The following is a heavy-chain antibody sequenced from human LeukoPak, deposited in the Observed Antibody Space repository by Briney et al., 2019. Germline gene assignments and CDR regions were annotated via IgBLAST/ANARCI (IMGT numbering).Heavy chain of an antibody. D-gene: IGHD3-10*01. V-gene: IGHV1-69*06. CDR3: ARVHYYGSGSYYNGVPTFDP. CDR1: GGTFSSYA. J-gene: IGHJ5*02. CDR2: IIPIIGTA. Sequence: SVKVSCKASGGTFSSYAISWVRQAPGQGLEWMGGIIPIIGTANYAQKFQGRVTITADKSTSTAYMEPSSLRSEDTAVYYCARVHYYGSGSYYNGVPTFDPWGQGTLVTVSS.